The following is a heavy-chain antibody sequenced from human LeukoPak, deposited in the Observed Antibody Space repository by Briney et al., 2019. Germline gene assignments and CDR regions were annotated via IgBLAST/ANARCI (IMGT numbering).Heavy chain of an antibody. J-gene: IGHJ6*02. CDR2: ISYDGSNK. D-gene: IGHD3-10*01. Sequence: GRSLRLSCAASGFTFSSYGMHWVRQAPGKGLEWVAVISYDGSNKYYADSVKGRFTISRGNSKNTLYLQMNSLRAEDTAVYHCARAGGSGSYYHYYGMDVWGQGTTVTVSS. CDR3: ARAGGSGSYYHYYGMDV. CDR1: GFTFSSYG. V-gene: IGHV3-30*03.